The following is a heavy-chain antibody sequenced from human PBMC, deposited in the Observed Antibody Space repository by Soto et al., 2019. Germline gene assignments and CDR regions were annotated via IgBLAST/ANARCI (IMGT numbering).Heavy chain of an antibody. V-gene: IGHV1-3*01. Sequence: QVQLVQSGAEVKQSGASVRVSCKASGHSFTSYAMHWVRQAPGQRLEWMGWINGGNGNTRYSQKFQDRVTITRDTSASTVYMEVSSLRSEDTAVYFCASSSWAGTIFYYGMYIWGQGTTVTVS. CDR3: ASSSWAGTIFYYGMYI. CDR1: GHSFTSYA. D-gene: IGHD1-7*01. CDR2: INGGNGNT. J-gene: IGHJ6*02.